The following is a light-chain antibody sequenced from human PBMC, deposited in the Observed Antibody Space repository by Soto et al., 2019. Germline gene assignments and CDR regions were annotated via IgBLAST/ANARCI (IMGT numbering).Light chain of an antibody. CDR1: QSFSSSY. CDR3: QQYGSSPFT. J-gene: IGKJ3*01. V-gene: IGKV3-20*01. Sequence: EIVLTQSPGTLSLSPGERATLSCRASQSFSSSYLAWYQQKPGQAPRLLIYGASSRATGILDRFSGSGSGTDFTLTISRLEPEDFAVYYCQQYGSSPFTFGPGTKVDIK. CDR2: GAS.